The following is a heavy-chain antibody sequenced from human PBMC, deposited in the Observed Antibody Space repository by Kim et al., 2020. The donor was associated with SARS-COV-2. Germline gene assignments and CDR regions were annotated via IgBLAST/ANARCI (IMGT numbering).Heavy chain of an antibody. V-gene: IGHV3-11*05. Sequence: GGSLRLSCAASGFTLSDYYMSWIRQAPGKGLEWVSFISNSGKFTIYADSVKGRFTISRDNAKNSLFLQMNSLRADDSAVYYYAKGGGNIWYGDSWGQGTLVTVSS. J-gene: IGHJ4*02. D-gene: IGHD1-20*01. CDR2: ISNSGKFT. CDR1: GFTLSDYY. CDR3: AKGGGNIWYGDS.